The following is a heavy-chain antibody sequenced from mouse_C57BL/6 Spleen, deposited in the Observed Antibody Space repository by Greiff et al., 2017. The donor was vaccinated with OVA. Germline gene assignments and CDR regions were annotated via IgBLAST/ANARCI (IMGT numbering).Heavy chain of an antibody. CDR3: ARSLLSNWDFDV. Sequence: VQLQQPGAELVKPGASVKMSCKASGYTFTSYWITWVKQRPGQGLEWIGDIYPGSGSTNYNEKFKSKATLTVDTSSSTAYMQLSSLTSEDSAVYDCARSLLSNWDFDVWGTGTTVTVSS. J-gene: IGHJ1*03. D-gene: IGHD6-5*01. V-gene: IGHV1-55*01. CDR1: GYTFTSYW. CDR2: IYPGSGST.